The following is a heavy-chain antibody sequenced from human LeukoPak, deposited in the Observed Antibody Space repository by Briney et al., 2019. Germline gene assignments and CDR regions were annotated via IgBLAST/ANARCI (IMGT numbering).Heavy chain of an antibody. D-gene: IGHD1-1*01. Sequence: GASLQISCKGSGYSFTSYWIGWVRQMPGKGLEWMGIIYPGDSDTRYSPSFQGQVTIPADKSISTAYLQWSSLKASDTAMYYCARLPSVNSYYYYGMDVWGQGTTVTVSS. CDR3: ARLPSVNSYYYYGMDV. V-gene: IGHV5-51*01. J-gene: IGHJ6*02. CDR1: GYSFTSYW. CDR2: IYPGDSDT.